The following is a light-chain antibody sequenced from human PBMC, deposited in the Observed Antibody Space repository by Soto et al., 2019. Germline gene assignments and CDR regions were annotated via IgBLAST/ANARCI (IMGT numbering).Light chain of an antibody. CDR1: QFVSRSY. J-gene: IGKJ4*01. CDR2: SAS. CDR3: QQYDTSLLT. V-gene: IGKV3-20*01. Sequence: EIVLTQSPGTLSLSPGERATLSCRASQFVSRSYLAWYQQRPGQGPRLLIHSASSRAAGIPDRFSGSESGTDFTLTISRLEPEDFAVYYCQQYDTSLLTFGGGTKVEIK.